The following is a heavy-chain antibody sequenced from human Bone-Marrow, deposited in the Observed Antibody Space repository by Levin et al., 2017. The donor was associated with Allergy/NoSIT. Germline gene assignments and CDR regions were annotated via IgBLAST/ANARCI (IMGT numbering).Heavy chain of an antibody. CDR2: IYSGGPT. Sequence: GESLKISCAVSGFIVSGHYMTWVRQAPGKGLEWVSVIYSGGPTYYADSVEGRFTISRDDSTDTLFLQMNNLRAEDTAVYYCARVYYVGSEYGDYIWGSHGYYFDYWGQGTLVTVSS. J-gene: IGHJ4*02. CDR1: GFIVSGHY. V-gene: IGHV3-53*01. CDR3: ARVYYVGSEYGDYIWGSHGYYFDY. D-gene: IGHD3-16*01.